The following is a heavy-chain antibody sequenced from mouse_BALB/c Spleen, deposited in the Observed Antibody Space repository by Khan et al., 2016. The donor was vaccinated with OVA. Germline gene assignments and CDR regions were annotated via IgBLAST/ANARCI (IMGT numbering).Heavy chain of an antibody. J-gene: IGHJ3*01. CDR2: IHPGSNNT. Sequence: VQLQESGAELARPGASVKLSCTASGYTFTAYNINWVKQSTGQGLEWIGEIHPGSNNTYYNEKIKGKATLTADKSSSTAYSQLSSRTCKESADYYCVKEWGTRFPNWGQGTLVTVSA. V-gene: IGHV1-81*01. D-gene: IGHD3-1*01. CDR3: VKEWGTRFPN. CDR1: GYTFTAYN.